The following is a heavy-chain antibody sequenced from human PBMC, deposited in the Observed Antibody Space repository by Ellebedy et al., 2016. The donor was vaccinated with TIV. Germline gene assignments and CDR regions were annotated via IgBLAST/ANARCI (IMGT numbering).Heavy chain of an antibody. CDR2: IAANNGGT. D-gene: IGHD6-6*01. CDR3: ARDMGSIAARHGMDV. J-gene: IGHJ6*02. CDR1: VYTLSKDG. V-gene: IGHV1-18*01. Sequence: SSVKVSCKASVYTLSKDGISWVRQAPGQGLEWMGWIAANNGGTNFAQKFHGRVTLTTDTSTETAYMELRSLRSDDTAVYYCARDMGSIAARHGMDVWGQGTTVTVSS.